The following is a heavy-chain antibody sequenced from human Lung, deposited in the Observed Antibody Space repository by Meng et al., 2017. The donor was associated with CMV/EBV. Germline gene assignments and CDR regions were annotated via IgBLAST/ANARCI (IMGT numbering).Heavy chain of an antibody. CDR3: ARGRYELIWGLFDP. CDR1: GYTFTGYY. Sequence: QVQQVQSWAAVKRPGASVKVSCNASGYTFTGYYIHWLRQAPGQGLEWMGWINPNTGGTKYAQKFQGWVTLTRETSISTAYMELSRLRSDDTAVYYCARGRYELIWGLFDPWGQGTLVTVSS. J-gene: IGHJ5*02. CDR2: INPNTGGT. V-gene: IGHV1-2*04. D-gene: IGHD1-1*01.